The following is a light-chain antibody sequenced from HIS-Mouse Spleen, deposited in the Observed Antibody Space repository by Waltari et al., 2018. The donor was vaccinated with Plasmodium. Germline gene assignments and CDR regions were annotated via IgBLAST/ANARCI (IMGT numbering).Light chain of an antibody. Sequence: EIVMTQSPATLSVSPAERATLSCRASQSVSSNLAWYQQKPGPAPRHLNYGASTRAAGMPAWFSSSGSWTECTLTISSLHSEDFAVYYCQQYNNWSFSFGPETKVDIK. CDR1: QSVSSN. V-gene: IGKV3-15*01. J-gene: IGKJ3*01. CDR2: GAS. CDR3: QQYNNWSFS.